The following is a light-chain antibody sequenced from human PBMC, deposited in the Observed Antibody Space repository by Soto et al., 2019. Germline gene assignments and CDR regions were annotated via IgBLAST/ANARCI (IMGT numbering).Light chain of an antibody. CDR2: AAS. CDR1: QDIGVF. CDR3: QQTYNTPRT. Sequence: DIQMTHCPSSLSSSFLYRVSFTCRASQDIGVFLNWYQQKPGKAPKCLIYAASNLESRVPSRFSGSGSGTDFNFTISSLQFDDLATYYCQQTYNTPRTFGQGTKVDIK. J-gene: IGKJ2*01. V-gene: IGKV1-39*01.